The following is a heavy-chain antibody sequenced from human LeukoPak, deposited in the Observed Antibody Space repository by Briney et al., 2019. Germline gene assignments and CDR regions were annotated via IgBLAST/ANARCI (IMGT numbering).Heavy chain of an antibody. Sequence: GRSLRLSCAASGFTFNDHAMHWVRQAPGKGLEWVSGISWNSGSIGYADSVKGRFTISRDNAKNSPFLQMNSLRAEDTALYYCAKGRRISLINHFNFWGQGTLVTVSS. CDR1: GFTFNDHA. CDR3: AKGRRISLINHFNF. CDR2: ISWNSGSI. D-gene: IGHD3-10*01. J-gene: IGHJ4*02. V-gene: IGHV3-9*01.